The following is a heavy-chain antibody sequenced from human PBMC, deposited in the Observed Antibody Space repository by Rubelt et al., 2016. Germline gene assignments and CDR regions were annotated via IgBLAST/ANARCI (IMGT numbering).Heavy chain of an antibody. CDR2: IHHSGGT. J-gene: IGHJ4*02. D-gene: IGHD2-2*01. Sequence: QWGAGLLKPSETLSLTCAVYGGSFSGYYWSWLRQPPGKGPEWIGEIHHSGGTNYNPSLKSRVPISVDTSKNQFSLKLTSVTAADTAVYYCARLCYCSSTSCEDYWGQGTLVTVSS. CDR3: ARLCYCSSTSCEDY. V-gene: IGHV4-34*01. CDR1: GGSFSGYY.